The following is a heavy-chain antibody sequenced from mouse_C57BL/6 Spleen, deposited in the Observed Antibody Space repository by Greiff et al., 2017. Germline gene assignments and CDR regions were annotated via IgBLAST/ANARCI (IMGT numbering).Heavy chain of an antibody. CDR3: TRREDYYGSSYDYAMDY. V-gene: IGHV6-6*01. CDR1: GFTFSDAW. CDR2: IRNKANNHAT. Sequence: EVKLEESGGGLVQPGGSMKLSCAASGFTFSDAWMDWVRQSPEKGLEWVAEIRNKANNHATYYAESVKGRFTISRDDSKSSVYLQMNSLRAEDTGIYYCTRREDYYGSSYDYAMDYWGQGTSVTVSS. J-gene: IGHJ4*01. D-gene: IGHD1-1*01.